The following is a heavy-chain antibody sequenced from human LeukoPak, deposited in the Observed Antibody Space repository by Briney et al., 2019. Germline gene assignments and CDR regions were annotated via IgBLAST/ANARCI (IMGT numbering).Heavy chain of an antibody. V-gene: IGHV3-64*02. CDR2: ITDNGYGT. J-gene: IGHJ4*02. D-gene: IGHD6-19*01. CDR1: GFTFNNFH. Sequence: GGSLRLPCAASGFTFNNFHMHWVRQAPGKGLEYVSAITDNGYGTYYADSVKGRFTISRDNSKNTLYLQMGSLRAEDMGVYYCAGHTSGWYFYWGQGTLVTVSS. CDR3: AGHTSGWYFY.